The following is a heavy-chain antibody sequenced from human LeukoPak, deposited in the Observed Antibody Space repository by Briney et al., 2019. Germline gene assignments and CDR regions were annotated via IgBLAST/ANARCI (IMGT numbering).Heavy chain of an antibody. J-gene: IGHJ4*02. Sequence: SETLSLTCIVSGGSISRYYWSWIRQPPGKGLEWIGYFDNSDSTNYNPSLKNRVTISEDTSKNQFALELRSVTAADTAIYYCARGKYSSGWYLDFWGQGTLVTVSS. CDR2: FDNSDST. D-gene: IGHD6-19*01. CDR1: GGSISRYY. V-gene: IGHV4-59*01. CDR3: ARGKYSSGWYLDF.